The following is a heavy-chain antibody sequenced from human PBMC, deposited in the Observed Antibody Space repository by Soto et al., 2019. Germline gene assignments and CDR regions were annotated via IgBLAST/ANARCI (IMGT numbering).Heavy chain of an antibody. V-gene: IGHV4-61*01. J-gene: IGHJ5*02. Sequence: QVQLQESGPGLVKPSETLFLTCTVSGGSVSSGSYYWSWIRQPPGKGLEWIGYIYYSGSTNYNPSLKSRVTISVDTSKNQFSLKLSSVTAADTAVYYCARWSELAGIAVNWFDPWGQGTLVTVSS. D-gene: IGHD6-19*01. CDR2: IYYSGST. CDR3: ARWSELAGIAVNWFDP. CDR1: GGSVSSGSYY.